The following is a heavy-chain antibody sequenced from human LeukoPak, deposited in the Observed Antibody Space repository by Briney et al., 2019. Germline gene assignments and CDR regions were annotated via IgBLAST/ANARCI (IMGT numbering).Heavy chain of an antibody. J-gene: IGHJ6*02. V-gene: IGHV4-31*03. CDR3: AGGPMVRELRYYYYGMDV. CDR1: GGSISSGGYY. D-gene: IGHD3-10*01. Sequence: SQTLSLTCTVSGGSISSGGYYWSWIRQHPGKGLEWIGFIYYSGATYYNSSLKSRVTISADTSKNQLSLKLSSVTAADTAVYYCAGGPMVRELRYYYYGMDVWGQGTTVTVSS. CDR2: IYYSGAT.